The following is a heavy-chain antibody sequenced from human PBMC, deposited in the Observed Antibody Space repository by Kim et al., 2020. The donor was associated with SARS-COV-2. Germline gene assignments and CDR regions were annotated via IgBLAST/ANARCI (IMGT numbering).Heavy chain of an antibody. CDR2: ISSGSSYI. CDR1: GFTFSNYS. Sequence: GGSLRLSCAASGFTFSNYSMAWVRQAPGKGLEWVSSISSGSSYIYYADSLKGRFTISRDNAKKSLYLQMNSLRAEDTAVYYCARPLSYQILTGSGMDVWGQATRVTVSS. D-gene: IGHD3-9*01. J-gene: IGHJ6*02. V-gene: IGHV3-21*01. CDR3: ARPLSYQILTGSGMDV.